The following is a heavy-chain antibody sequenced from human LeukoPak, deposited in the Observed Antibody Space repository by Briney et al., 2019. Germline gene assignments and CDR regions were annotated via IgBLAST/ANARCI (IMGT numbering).Heavy chain of an antibody. Sequence: GGSLRLSCAASGFTFSSYAMSWVRQAPGKGLEWVSALSGRGRDTYYADSVKGRFTISRDNSKNTLYLEVISLTAEDTAVYYCAKDDAWLRFGEWSQGTLVTVSS. D-gene: IGHD3-10*01. CDR1: GFTFSSYA. CDR3: AKDDAWLRFGE. V-gene: IGHV3-23*01. CDR2: LSGRGRDT. J-gene: IGHJ4*02.